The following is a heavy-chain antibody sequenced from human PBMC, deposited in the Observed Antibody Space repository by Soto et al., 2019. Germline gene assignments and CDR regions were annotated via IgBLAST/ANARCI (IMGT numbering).Heavy chain of an antibody. CDR3: AGRYCTAGICYTNYYYYMDV. D-gene: IGHD2-8*02. V-gene: IGHV3-23*01. CDR2: ITATGGNT. Sequence: EAQLLESGGGLVQPGGSLRLSCAASGFTFSSYGMNWVRQAPGKGLEWVSSITATGGNTYYADSVKGRFTISRDNSKGSLSLQMNSLRAEDTAVYYCAGRYCTAGICYTNYYYYMDVWGKGTTVTVSS. J-gene: IGHJ6*03. CDR1: GFTFSSYG.